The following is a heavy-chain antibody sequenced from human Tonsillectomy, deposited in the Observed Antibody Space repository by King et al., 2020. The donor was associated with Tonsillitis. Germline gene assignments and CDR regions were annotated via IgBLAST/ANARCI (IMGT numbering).Heavy chain of an antibody. D-gene: IGHD5-12*01. V-gene: IGHV4-4*02. Sequence: QLQESGPGLVKPSGTLSLTCAVSGGSISSSNWWSWVRQPPGKGLEWIGEIYHSGSTNYNQSLKSRVTISVDKSKNQFSLKLSSVTAADTAVYYCASDRRGYDMEKPLDYWGQGTLVTVSS. CDR3: ASDRRGYDMEKPLDY. J-gene: IGHJ4*02. CDR1: GGSISSSNW. CDR2: IYHSGST.